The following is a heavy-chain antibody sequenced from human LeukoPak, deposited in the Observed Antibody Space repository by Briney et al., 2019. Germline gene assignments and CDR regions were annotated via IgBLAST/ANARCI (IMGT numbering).Heavy chain of an antibody. Sequence: GGSLRLSCAASGFTFSSHWMHWVRQRPGKGPVWFSHINSDGTRTSYADSVKGRFTISRDNAKNTLYLQMDSLRAEDTAMYYCARDGPHYSDSSGYRFDYWGRGTLVTVSS. D-gene: IGHD3-22*01. CDR2: INSDGTRT. J-gene: IGHJ4*02. CDR1: GFTFSSHW. CDR3: ARDGPHYSDSSGYRFDY. V-gene: IGHV3-74*01.